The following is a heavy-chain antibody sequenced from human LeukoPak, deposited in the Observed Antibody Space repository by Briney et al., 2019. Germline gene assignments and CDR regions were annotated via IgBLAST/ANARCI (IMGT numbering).Heavy chain of an antibody. J-gene: IGHJ6*02. CDR2: IYHSGST. Sequence: SETLSLTCAVSGGSISSGGYSWSWIRQPPGKGLEWIGYIYHSGSTYYNPSLKSRVTISVDRSKNQFSLKLSSVTAADTAVYYCARDYYGSGSFFPFWGQGTTVTVSS. D-gene: IGHD3-10*01. CDR1: GGSISSGGYS. V-gene: IGHV4-30-2*01. CDR3: ARDYYGSGSFFPF.